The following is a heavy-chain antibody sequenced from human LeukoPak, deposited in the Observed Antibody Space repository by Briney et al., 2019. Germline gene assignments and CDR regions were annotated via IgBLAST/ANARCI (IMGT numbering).Heavy chain of an antibody. CDR3: AKRRGLELLYYYYMDV. D-gene: IGHD1-7*01. J-gene: IGHJ6*03. Sequence: PGGSLRLSCAASGFTFSSYGMSWVRQAPGKGLEWVSAISGSGGSTYYADSVKGRFTISRDNSKNTLYLQMNSLRAEDTAVYYCAKRRGLELLYYYYMDVCGKGTTVTVSS. V-gene: IGHV3-23*01. CDR2: ISGSGGST. CDR1: GFTFSSYG.